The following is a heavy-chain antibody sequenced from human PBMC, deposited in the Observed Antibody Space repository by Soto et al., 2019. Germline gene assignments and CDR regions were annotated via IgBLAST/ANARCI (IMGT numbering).Heavy chain of an antibody. CDR2: ISYDGSNK. Sequence: QVQLVESGGGVVQPGRSLRLSCAASGFTFSSYAMHWVRQAPGKGLEWVAVISYDGSNKYYADSVKGRFTISRDNSKNTRYLQMNSLRAEDTAVYYCARDFPRENFLEWSDYYYYGMDVWGQGTTVTVSS. CDR1: GFTFSSYA. D-gene: IGHD3-3*01. J-gene: IGHJ6*02. V-gene: IGHV3-30-3*01. CDR3: ARDFPRENFLEWSDYYYYGMDV.